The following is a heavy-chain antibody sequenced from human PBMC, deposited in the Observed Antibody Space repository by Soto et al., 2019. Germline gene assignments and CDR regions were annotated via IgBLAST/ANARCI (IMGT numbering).Heavy chain of an antibody. D-gene: IGHD3-10*01. Sequence: SGPTLVNPTETLTLTCTVSGFSLSNTRMGVSWIRQSPGKALEWLAHIFSSGEKSYSTSLNARLTISKDTSKSQVVLTMTNMDPVDTATYFCAXLQVSYEELSTTHFFDYWGQGTLVTVSS. V-gene: IGHV2-26*01. CDR2: IFSSGEK. CDR1: GFSLSNTRMG. J-gene: IGHJ4*02. CDR3: AXLQVSYEELSTTHFFDY.